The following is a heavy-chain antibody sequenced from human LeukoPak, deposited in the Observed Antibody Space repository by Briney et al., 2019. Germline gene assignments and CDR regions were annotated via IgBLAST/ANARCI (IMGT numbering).Heavy chain of an antibody. CDR1: GGTLSSYA. Sequence: SVKVSCKASGGTLSSYAISWVRQAPGQGLEWMGGIIPIFGTANYAQKFQGRVTITADESTSTVYMELSSLRSEDTAVYYCAISLHYYDNSGPLHYWGQGTLVTVSS. V-gene: IGHV1-69*01. D-gene: IGHD3-22*01. CDR3: AISLHYYDNSGPLHY. J-gene: IGHJ4*02. CDR2: IIPIFGTA.